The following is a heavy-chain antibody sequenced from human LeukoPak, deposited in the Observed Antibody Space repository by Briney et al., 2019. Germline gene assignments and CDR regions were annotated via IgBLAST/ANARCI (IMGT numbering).Heavy chain of an antibody. V-gene: IGHV3-30*02. J-gene: IGHJ5*01. Sequence: PGGSLRLSCAASGFTFSSYGMHWVRQAPGKGLEWVAFIRYDGSNKYYADSVKGRFTISRDNSKSKVYLQIDTLTIEDSAVYYCVKPYPTLTTSSVLDTWGQGTLVTVSS. CDR1: GFTFSSYG. CDR2: IRYDGSNK. CDR3: VKPYPTLTTSSVLDT. D-gene: IGHD4-17*01.